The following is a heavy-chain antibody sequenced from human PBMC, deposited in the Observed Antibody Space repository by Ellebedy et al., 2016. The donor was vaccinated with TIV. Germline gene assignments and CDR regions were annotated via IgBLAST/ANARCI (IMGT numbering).Heavy chain of an antibody. CDR3: TTDGELELRGAFDY. Sequence: GGSLRLXXAASGFTFSSYGMHWVRQAPGKGLEWVAVIWYDGSNKYYADSVKGRFTISRDNSKNTLYLQMNSLKTEDTAVYYCTTDGELELRGAFDYWGQGTLVTVSS. J-gene: IGHJ4*02. CDR2: IWYDGSNK. D-gene: IGHD1-7*01. CDR1: GFTFSSYG. V-gene: IGHV3-33*01.